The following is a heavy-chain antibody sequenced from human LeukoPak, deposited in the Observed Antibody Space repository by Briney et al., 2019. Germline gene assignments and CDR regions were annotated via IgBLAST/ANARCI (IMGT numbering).Heavy chain of an antibody. CDR1: ASSISSNFH. Sequence: PSETLSLTCTVSASSISSNFHWAWIRQPPEKGLEWIGSIYHTGSTYYNPSLKSRVTISVDTSKNQFPLKLSSVTAADTAVYYCARHDGDTHYLDYWGQGTLVTVSS. V-gene: IGHV4-38-2*02. CDR2: IYHTGST. CDR3: ARHDGDTHYLDY. D-gene: IGHD2-21*02. J-gene: IGHJ4*02.